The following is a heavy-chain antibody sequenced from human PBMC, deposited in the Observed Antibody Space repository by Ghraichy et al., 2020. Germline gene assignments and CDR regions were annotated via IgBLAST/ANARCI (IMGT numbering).Heavy chain of an antibody. J-gene: IGHJ1*01. CDR1: GFTVSSNY. D-gene: IGHD6-19*01. CDR3: ARGGSSGWYAGVFQH. CDR2: IYSGGST. V-gene: IGHV3-66*02. Sequence: GGSLRLSCAASGFTVSSNYMSWVRQAPGKGLEWVSVIYSGGSTYYADSVKGRFTISRDNSKNTLYLQMNSLRAEDTAVYYCARGGSSGWYAGVFQHWGQGTLVTVSS.